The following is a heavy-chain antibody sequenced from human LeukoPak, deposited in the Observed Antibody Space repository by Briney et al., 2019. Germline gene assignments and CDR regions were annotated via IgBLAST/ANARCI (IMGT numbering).Heavy chain of an antibody. CDR2: IYHSGGT. Sequence: PSETLSLTCAVSGGSISSSNWWSWVRQPPGKGLEWIGEIYHSGGTNYNPSLKSRVTISVDKSKNQFSLKLSSVTAADTAVYYCARDLSIVGATTDYWGQGTLVTVSS. CDR3: ARDLSIVGATTDY. D-gene: IGHD1-26*01. CDR1: GGSISSSNW. J-gene: IGHJ4*02. V-gene: IGHV4-4*02.